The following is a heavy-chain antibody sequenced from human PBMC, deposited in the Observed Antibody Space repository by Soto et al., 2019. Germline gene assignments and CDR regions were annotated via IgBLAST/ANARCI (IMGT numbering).Heavy chain of an antibody. D-gene: IGHD2-15*01. Sequence: SETLSLTCTVSGGSISPFYWSWVRQPPGKGLEWIGYLYYSGNTNYNPSLKSRVTISVDASKNQVSLRLTSVTAADTAVYYCARVGGVAARTFDYRGQGTVVPVSS. CDR1: GGSISPFY. CDR2: LYYSGNT. J-gene: IGHJ4*02. V-gene: IGHV4-59*01. CDR3: ARVGGVAARTFDY.